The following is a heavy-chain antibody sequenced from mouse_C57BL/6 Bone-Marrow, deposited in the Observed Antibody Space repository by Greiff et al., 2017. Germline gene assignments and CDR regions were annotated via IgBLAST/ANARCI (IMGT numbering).Heavy chain of an antibody. Sequence: DVMLVESGGGLVKPGGSLKLSCAASGFTFSDYGMHWVRQAPEKGLEWVAYISSGSSTIYYADTVKGRFTLSRDNAKNTRFLQMTSLRSEDTAMYYCARGDWDGYFDVWGTGTTVTVSS. V-gene: IGHV5-17*01. J-gene: IGHJ1*03. CDR3: ARGDWDGYFDV. D-gene: IGHD4-1*01. CDR2: ISSGSSTI. CDR1: GFTFSDYG.